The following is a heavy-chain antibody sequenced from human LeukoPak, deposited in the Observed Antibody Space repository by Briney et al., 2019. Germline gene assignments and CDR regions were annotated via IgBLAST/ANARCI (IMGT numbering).Heavy chain of an antibody. CDR3: AKGVTMIVVVRGKGYDY. D-gene: IGHD3-22*01. Sequence: PGGSLRLSCAASGFTFSSYAMSWVRQAPGKGLEWVSAISGSGGSTYYAASVKGRFTISRDNSKNTLYLQMNSLRAEDTAVYYCAKGVTMIVVVRGKGYDYWGQGTLVTVSS. V-gene: IGHV3-23*01. CDR2: ISGSGGST. J-gene: IGHJ4*02. CDR1: GFTFSSYA.